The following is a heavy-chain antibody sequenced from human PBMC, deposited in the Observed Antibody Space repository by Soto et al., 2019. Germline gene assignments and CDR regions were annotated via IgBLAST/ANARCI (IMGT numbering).Heavy chain of an antibody. Sequence: QVQLVQSGAELMKPGSSVKVSCRASGDTFSSYTVNWVRQAPGRGLAWMCRSIPVLGTTDYAQKFKGRVTITADKSSNIVYMELSRLRSEDTAVYYCARRRYCGYDCYHKHYYGMDVWGQGTTVTVAS. CDR1: GDTFSSYT. CDR2: SIPVLGTT. V-gene: IGHV1-69*08. J-gene: IGHJ6*02. D-gene: IGHD2-21*02. CDR3: ARRRYCGYDCYHKHYYGMDV.